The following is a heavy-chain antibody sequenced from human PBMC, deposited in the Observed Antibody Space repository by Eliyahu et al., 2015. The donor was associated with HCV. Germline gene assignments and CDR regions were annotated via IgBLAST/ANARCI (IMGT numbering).Heavy chain of an antibody. CDR1: GFPFGVXX. J-gene: IGHJ5*02. V-gene: IGHV3-9*01. CDR3: AKEGGSSSWYENWFDP. Sequence: EVQLVESGGGLVQPGRSLRLSCAASGFPFGVXXXPWVRXAPGKGLEWVSGIXWNSGSIGYADSVKGRFTISRDNAKNSLYLQMNSLRAEDTALYYCAKEGGSSSWYENWFDPWGQGTLVTVSS. CDR2: IXWNSGSI. D-gene: IGHD6-13*01.